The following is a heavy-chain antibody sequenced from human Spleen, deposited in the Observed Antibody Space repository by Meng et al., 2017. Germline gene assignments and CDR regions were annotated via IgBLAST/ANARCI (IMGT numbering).Heavy chain of an antibody. V-gene: IGHV1-2*06. CDR1: GYNFPDYY. D-gene: IGHD6-25*01. Sequence: QVELVQSGAEVKKPGASVKVSCKPSGYNFPDYYIHWVRQAPGQGPEWMGRIDPKNGDTHYAQKFQARVTMTGDTSISTAYMELSGLRSDDTAMYYCARDEDISAAGKLFGDYWGQGTLVTVSS. CDR2: IDPKNGDT. CDR3: ARDEDISAAGKLFGDY. J-gene: IGHJ4*02.